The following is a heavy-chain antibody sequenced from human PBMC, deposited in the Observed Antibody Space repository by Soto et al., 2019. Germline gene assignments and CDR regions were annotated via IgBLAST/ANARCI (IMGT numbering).Heavy chain of an antibody. D-gene: IGHD6-13*01. CDR1: GFTFSSYG. CDR3: AKAWYSSSWYRGDWFDP. Sequence: QVQLVESGGGVVQPGRSLRLSCAASGFTFSSYGMHWVRQAPGKGLEWVAVISYDGSNKYYADSVKGRFTISRDNSKNALYLQMNSLRAEDTAVYYCAKAWYSSSWYRGDWFDPWGQGTLVTVSS. V-gene: IGHV3-30*18. J-gene: IGHJ5*02. CDR2: ISYDGSNK.